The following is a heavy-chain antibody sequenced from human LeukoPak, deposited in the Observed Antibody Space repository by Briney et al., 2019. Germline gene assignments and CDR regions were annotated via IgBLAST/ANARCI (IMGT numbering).Heavy chain of an antibody. Sequence: GGSLRLSCAASGFIFRNHWMSWVRQVPGRGLEWVAVISYDGSNKYYADSVKGRFTISRDNSKNTLYLQMNSLRAEDTAVYYCARARQDYGGNSGYFVYWGQGTLVTVST. CDR1: GFIFRNHW. CDR3: ARARQDYGGNSGYFVY. J-gene: IGHJ4*02. D-gene: IGHD4-23*01. CDR2: ISYDGSNK. V-gene: IGHV3-30*03.